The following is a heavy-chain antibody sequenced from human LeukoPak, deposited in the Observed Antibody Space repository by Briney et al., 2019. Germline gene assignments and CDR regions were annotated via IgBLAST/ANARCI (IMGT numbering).Heavy chain of an antibody. D-gene: IGHD3-22*01. CDR2: INPNSGGT. V-gene: IGHV1-2*02. CDR1: GYTFTGYY. J-gene: IGHJ3*02. Sequence: ASVKVSCKASGYTFTGYYVHWVRQAPGQGLEWMGWINPNSGGTNYAQKFQGRVTMTRDTSISTAYMELSRLRSDDTAVYYCARDGDDSSGYYHDAFDIWGQGAMVTVSS. CDR3: ARDGDDSSGYYHDAFDI.